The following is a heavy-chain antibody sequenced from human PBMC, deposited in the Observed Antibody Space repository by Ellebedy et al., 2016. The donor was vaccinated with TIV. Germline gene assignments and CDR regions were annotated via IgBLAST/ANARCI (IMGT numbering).Heavy chain of an antibody. V-gene: IGHV1-18*01. J-gene: IGHJ3*02. CDR2: ISAYNGNT. D-gene: IGHD3-22*01. CDR3: AVGVYYDSSGSNAFDI. Sequence: AASVKVSCKASGYTFTSYGISWVRQAPGQGLEWMGWISAYNGNTNSAQKLQGRVTMTTDTSTSTAYMELRSLRSDDTAVYYCAVGVYYDSSGSNAFDIWGQGTMVTVSS. CDR1: GYTFTSYG.